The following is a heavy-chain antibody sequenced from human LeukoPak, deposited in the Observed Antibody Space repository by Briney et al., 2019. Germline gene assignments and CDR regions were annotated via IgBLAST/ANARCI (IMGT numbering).Heavy chain of an antibody. Sequence: GGSLTLSCAGSGFTFGGYGMHWFRQTPGKGLEWVAVIAYDGSRAFYADSVKGRFTISRDNSKNTMSVQMDDLRAEDTAVYYCTRYNNDHFDYWGQETLVTVSS. D-gene: IGHD1-14*01. CDR1: GFTFGGYG. V-gene: IGHV3-33*01. CDR2: IAYDGSRA. J-gene: IGHJ4*02. CDR3: TRYNNDHFDY.